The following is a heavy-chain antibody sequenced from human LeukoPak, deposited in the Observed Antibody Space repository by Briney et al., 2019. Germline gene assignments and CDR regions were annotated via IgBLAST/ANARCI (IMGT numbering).Heavy chain of an antibody. Sequence: GSLRLSCAASGFTFSRYAMSWVRQAPGKGLEWVSTISGSGGSTYYADSVKGRFTISRDNSKNTLYLQMNSLSAEDTAVYYCARDTAWYTAHYYMDVWGKGTTVTVTS. V-gene: IGHV3-23*01. J-gene: IGHJ6*03. CDR3: ARDTAWYTAHYYMDV. CDR1: GFTFSRYA. CDR2: ISGSGGST. D-gene: IGHD1-14*01.